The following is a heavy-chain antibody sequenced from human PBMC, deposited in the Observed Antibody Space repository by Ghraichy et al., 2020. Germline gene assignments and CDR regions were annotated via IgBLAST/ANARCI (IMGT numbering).Heavy chain of an antibody. D-gene: IGHD1-1*01. CDR2: INHSGST. V-gene: IGHV4-34*01. CDR3: ARARPWNGMWMDV. CDR1: GGSFSGYY. Sequence: SETLSLTCAVYGGSFSGYYWSWIRQPPGKGLEWIGDINHSGSTNYNPSPKSRVTISVDTYTNQFSLTLSSVTAADTAVYYCARARPWNGMWMDVCGQGATVTVSS. J-gene: IGHJ6*02.